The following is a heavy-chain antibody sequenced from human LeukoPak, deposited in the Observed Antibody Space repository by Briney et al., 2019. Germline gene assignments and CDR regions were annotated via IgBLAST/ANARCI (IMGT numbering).Heavy chain of an antibody. D-gene: IGHD3-10*01. CDR3: AKGRASGTYMEDFDC. V-gene: IGHV3-23*01. J-gene: IGHJ4*02. CDR1: GFTFSSYA. Sequence: GGSLRLSCAASGFTFSSYAMSWVRQAPGKGLEWVSAISGSGDSTYYTDSVKGRFTISRDNSKITLYLQMNSLRAEDTAVYYCAKGRASGTYMEDFDCWRQGTLVTVSS. CDR2: ISGSGDST.